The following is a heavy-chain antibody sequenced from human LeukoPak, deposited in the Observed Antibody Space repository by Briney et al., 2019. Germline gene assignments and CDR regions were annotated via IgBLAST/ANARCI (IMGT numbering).Heavy chain of an antibody. V-gene: IGHV3-23*01. CDR3: AKDISPYSSSRAFDY. Sequence: PGGSLRLSCAASGFTFSSYGMSWVRQAPGKGLEWVSAISGSGGSTYYADSMKVRFTISRDNSKNTLYLQMNSLRAEDTAVYYCAKDISPYSSSRAFDYWGQGTLVTVSS. J-gene: IGHJ4*02. D-gene: IGHD6-13*01. CDR2: ISGSGGST. CDR1: GFTFSSYG.